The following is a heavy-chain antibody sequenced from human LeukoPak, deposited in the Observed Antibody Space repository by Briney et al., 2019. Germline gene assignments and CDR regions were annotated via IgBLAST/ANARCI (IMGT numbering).Heavy chain of an antibody. CDR3: ARHVSSGWYYYYYGMDV. V-gene: IGHV1-69*13. D-gene: IGHD6-19*01. CDR2: IIPIFGTA. J-gene: IGHJ6*04. CDR1: GGTFSSYA. Sequence: ASVKVSCKASGGTFSSYAISWVRQAPGRGLEWMGGIIPIFGTANYAQKFQGRVTITADESTSTAYMELSSLRSEDTAVYYCARHVSSGWYYYYYGMDVWGKGTTVTVSS.